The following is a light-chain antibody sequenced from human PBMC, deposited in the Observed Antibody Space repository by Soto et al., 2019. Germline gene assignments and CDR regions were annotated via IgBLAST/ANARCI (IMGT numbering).Light chain of an antibody. V-gene: IGKV1-6*01. J-gene: IGKJ1*01. CDR1: QGIRND. CDR2: AAS. CDR3: LQDYRYPRT. Sequence: AIQMTQSPSSLSASVGDRVTITCRASQGIRNDLGWYQQKPGKAPKLLIYAASSLQSGVPSRFSGSGCGTDFPLIISRLQPEDFATYYCLQDYRYPRTFGRGTKVEIK.